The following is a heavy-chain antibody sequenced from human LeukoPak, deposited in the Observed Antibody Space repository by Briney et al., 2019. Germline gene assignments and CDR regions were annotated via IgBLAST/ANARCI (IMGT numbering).Heavy chain of an antibody. J-gene: IGHJ4*02. CDR1: GYTFTSYG. V-gene: IGHV1-18*01. D-gene: IGHD6-19*01. CDR2: ISAYNGNT. CDR3: ARDLLAVAGWISDY. Sequence: ASVKVSCKASGYTFTSYGISWVRQAPGQGLEWMGWISAYNGNTNYAQRLQGRVTMTTDTSTSTAYMELRSLRSDDTAVYYCARDLLAVAGWISDYWGQGTLVTVSS.